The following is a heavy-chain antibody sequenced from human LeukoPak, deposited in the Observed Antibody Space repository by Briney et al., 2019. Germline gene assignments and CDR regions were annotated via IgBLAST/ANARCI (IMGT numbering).Heavy chain of an antibody. V-gene: IGHV1-8*01. J-gene: IGHJ4*02. Sequence: GASVKVSCKASGYTFTSYDINWARQATGQGLEWMGWMNPNSGNTGYALKFQGRVTMTRNTSISTAYMELSSLRSEDTAVYYCARGPPAAPLDYWGQGTLVTVSS. CDR2: MNPNSGNT. CDR1: GYTFTSYD. D-gene: IGHD2-2*01. CDR3: ARGPPAAPLDY.